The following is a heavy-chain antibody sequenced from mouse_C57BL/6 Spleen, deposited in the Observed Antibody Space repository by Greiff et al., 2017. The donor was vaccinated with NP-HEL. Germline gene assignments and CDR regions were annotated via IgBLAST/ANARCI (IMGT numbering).Heavy chain of an antibody. Sequence: QVQLQQSGAELVRPGTSVKLSCKASGYTFTSYWMHWVKQRPGQGLEWIGVIDPSDSYTNYNQKFKGKATLTVDTSSSTAYMQLSSLTSEDSAVYYCARSGSSDGWGQGTTLTVSS. CDR2: IDPSDSYT. D-gene: IGHD1-1*01. CDR3: ARSGSSDG. V-gene: IGHV1-59*01. J-gene: IGHJ2*01. CDR1: GYTFTSYW.